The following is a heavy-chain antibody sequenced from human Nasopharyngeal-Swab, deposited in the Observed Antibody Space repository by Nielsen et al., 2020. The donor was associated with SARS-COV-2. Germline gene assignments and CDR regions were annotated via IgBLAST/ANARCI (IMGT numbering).Heavy chain of an antibody. CDR1: GYTFKSFA. CDR3: AVDYGDYDSYYGMDV. J-gene: IGHJ6*02. Sequence: ASVKVSCQASGYTFKSFAVNWVRQAPGQGLEWMGWISAYNGNTNYAQNLQGRVTMTTDTSTSTVYMELRSLRSDDTAVYYCAVDYGDYDSYYGMDVWGQGTTVTVSS. CDR2: ISAYNGNT. D-gene: IGHD4-17*01. V-gene: IGHV1-18*01.